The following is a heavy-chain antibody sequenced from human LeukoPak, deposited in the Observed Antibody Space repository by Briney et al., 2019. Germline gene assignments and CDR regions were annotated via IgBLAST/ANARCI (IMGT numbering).Heavy chain of an antibody. CDR3: ARERGGIAVAGTLIWFDP. D-gene: IGHD6-19*01. V-gene: IGHV1-2*02. CDR2: INPNSGGT. J-gene: IGHJ5*02. CDR1: GYTFTSYD. Sequence: ASVKVSCKASGYTFTSYDINWVRQAPGQGLEWMGWINPNSGGTNYAQKFQGRVTMTRDTSISTAYMELSRLRSDDTAVYYCARERGGIAVAGTLIWFDPWGQGTLVTVSS.